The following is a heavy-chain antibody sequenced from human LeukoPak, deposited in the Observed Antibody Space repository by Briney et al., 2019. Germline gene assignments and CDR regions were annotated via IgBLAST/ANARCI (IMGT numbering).Heavy chain of an antibody. CDR3: ARPQPFLLPYAFDI. J-gene: IGHJ3*02. V-gene: IGHV4-34*01. D-gene: IGHD3-22*01. CDR2: INHSGST. Sequence: SETLSLTCAVYGGSFSVYYWSWIRQPPGKGLEWIGEINHSGSTNYNPSLKSRVTISVDTSKNQFSLKLSSVTAADTAVYYCARPQPFLLPYAFDIWGQGTMVTVSS. CDR1: GGSFSVYY.